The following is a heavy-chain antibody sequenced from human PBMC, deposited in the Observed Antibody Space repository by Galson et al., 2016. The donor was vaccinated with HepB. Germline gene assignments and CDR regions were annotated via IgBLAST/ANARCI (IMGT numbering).Heavy chain of an antibody. CDR2: LYWDGDK. CDR3: AHFSSGWYSVGRAFDI. Sequence: PALVKPTQTLTLPCTFSGFSLSTSGVGVGWIRQPPGKALEWLALLYWDGDKHYSQSLRSRLTITNDTSENQVVLTMTNMDPVDTGTYYCAHFSSGWYSVGRAFDIWGQGTIVTVSS. V-gene: IGHV2-5*02. J-gene: IGHJ3*02. CDR1: GFSLSTSGVG. D-gene: IGHD6-19*01.